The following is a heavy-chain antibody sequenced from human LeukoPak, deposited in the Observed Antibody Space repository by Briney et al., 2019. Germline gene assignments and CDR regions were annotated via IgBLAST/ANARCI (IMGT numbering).Heavy chain of an antibody. CDR3: ARLTGITMIVGGFD. J-gene: IGHJ3*01. D-gene: IGHD3-22*01. Sequence: GGSLRLSCAASGFNFSKYWMHWVRQAPGKGLVWVSLINSDGSSTNYADSVKGRFTISRDNAKDTLYLQMNSLRAEDTAVYSCARLTGITMIVGGFDWGQGTMVTVSS. V-gene: IGHV3-74*01. CDR1: GFNFSKYW. CDR2: INSDGSST.